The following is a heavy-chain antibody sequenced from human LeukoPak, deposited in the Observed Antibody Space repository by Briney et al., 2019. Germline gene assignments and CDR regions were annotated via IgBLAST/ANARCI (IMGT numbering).Heavy chain of an antibody. Sequence: EASVKVFCKASGYTFNSYGISWVRQAPGQGLEWMGWISAYNGNTNYAQNLQGRVPMTTDTSTSTAYMELRSLRSDDTAVYFCATVIYCSGGSCFWRHWFDPWGQGTLVTVSS. CDR3: ATVIYCSGGSCFWRHWFDP. CDR1: GYTFNSYG. D-gene: IGHD2-15*01. J-gene: IGHJ5*02. CDR2: ISAYNGNT. V-gene: IGHV1-18*01.